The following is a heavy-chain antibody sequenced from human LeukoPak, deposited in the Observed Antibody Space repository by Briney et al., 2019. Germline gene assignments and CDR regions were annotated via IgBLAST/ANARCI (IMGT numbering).Heavy chain of an antibody. J-gene: IGHJ4*02. CDR1: GFTFNTYG. CDR3: ARDAYGDYYFDY. CDR2: IWFDGSKI. Sequence: GGSLRLSCAASGFTFNTYGMHWVRQTPGKGLEWVSVIWFDGSKIYYTDSVKGRFTISRDNSKNTLFLQMNSLRADDTAVYYCARDAYGDYYFDYWGQGTLVTVSS. D-gene: IGHD4-17*01. V-gene: IGHV3-33*01.